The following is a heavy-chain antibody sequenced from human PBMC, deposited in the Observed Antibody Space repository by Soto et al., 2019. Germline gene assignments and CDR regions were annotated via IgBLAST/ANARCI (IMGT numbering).Heavy chain of an antibody. J-gene: IGHJ6*02. Sequence: QVQLQQWGAGLLKPSETLSLNCAVYGGSFSGYYWSWIRQPPGKGLEWIGEINHRGSINYNPSLRGRVTVSVERAKNQFSLKLNSGTAADTAVFYCARGARMRIPAASGRDYYYHGLDVWGQGTAVTVSS. CDR2: INHRGSI. V-gene: IGHV4-34*01. D-gene: IGHD2-15*01. CDR1: GGSFSGYY. CDR3: ARGARMRIPAASGRDYYYHGLDV.